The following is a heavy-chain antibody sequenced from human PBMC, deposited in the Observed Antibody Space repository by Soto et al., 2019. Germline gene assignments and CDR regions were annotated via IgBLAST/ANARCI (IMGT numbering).Heavy chain of an antibody. V-gene: IGHV3-23*01. J-gene: IGHJ4*02. CDR2: MSGSGGST. CDR3: MNLYSYGSGSYYK. CDR1: GFTFSTYA. D-gene: IGHD3-10*01. Sequence: EVQLLESGGGLVQPGGSLRLSCAASGFTFSTYAMSWVRQAPGKGLEWVSGMSGSGGSTYYADSVKGRFTISRDNSKNTLYLQMNSLRAEDTGVYYCMNLYSYGSGSYYKWGQGTLVTVSS.